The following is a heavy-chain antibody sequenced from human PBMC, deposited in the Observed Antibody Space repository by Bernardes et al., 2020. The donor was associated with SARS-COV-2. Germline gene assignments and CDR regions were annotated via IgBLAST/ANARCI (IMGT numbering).Heavy chain of an antibody. CDR1: GYIFTNHW. D-gene: IGHD2-2*01. CDR2: IDPTDSFA. Sequence: GESLKISCQGFGYIFTNHWISWVRQIPGKGLEWVGRIDPTDSFANYSPSSQGHVTISADKSSTTVYLQWTSLRASDTAIYYCARHASGSAMPTRLDPWGQGTLVTVSS. V-gene: IGHV5-10-1*01. J-gene: IGHJ5*02. CDR3: ARHASGSAMPTRLDP.